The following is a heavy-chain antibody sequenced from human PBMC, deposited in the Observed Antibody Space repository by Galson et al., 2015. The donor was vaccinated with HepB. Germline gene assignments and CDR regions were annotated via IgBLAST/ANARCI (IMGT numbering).Heavy chain of an antibody. D-gene: IGHD2-15*01. CDR3: ARDRYCSGGSCYSDSWFDP. V-gene: IGHV3-33*01. CDR2: IWYDGSNK. J-gene: IGHJ5*02. Sequence: SLRLSCAASGFTFSSYGMHWVRQAPGKGLEWVAVIWYDGSNKYYADSVKGRFTISRDNSKNTLYLQMNSLRAEDTAVYYCARDRYCSGGSCYSDSWFDPWAREPWSPSPQ. CDR1: GFTFSSYG.